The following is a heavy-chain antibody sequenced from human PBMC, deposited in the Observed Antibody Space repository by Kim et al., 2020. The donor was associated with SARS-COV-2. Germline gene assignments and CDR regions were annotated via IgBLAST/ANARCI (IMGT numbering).Heavy chain of an antibody. D-gene: IGHD5-18*01. J-gene: IGHJ4*02. Sequence: SETLSLTCTVSGGSISSSSYYWGWIRQPPGKGLEWIGSIYYSGSTYYNPSLKSRVTISVDTSKNQFSLKLSSVTAADTAVYYCARLEYSYGSFFDYWGQGTLVTVSS. CDR2: IYYSGST. V-gene: IGHV4-39*01. CDR3: ARLEYSYGSFFDY. CDR1: GGSISSSSYY.